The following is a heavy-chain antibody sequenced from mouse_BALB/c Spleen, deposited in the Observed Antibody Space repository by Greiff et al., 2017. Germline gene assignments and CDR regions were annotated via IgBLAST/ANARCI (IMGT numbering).Heavy chain of an antibody. CDR3: ARSRLGLPFAY. Sequence: VKLQESGAELARPGASVKLSCKASGYTFTSYWMQWVKQRPGQGLEWIGAIYPGDGDTRYTQKFKGKATLTADKSSSTAYMQLSSLASEDSAVYYCARSRLGLPFAYWGQGTLVTVSA. V-gene: IGHV1-87*01. CDR1: GYTFTSYW. J-gene: IGHJ3*01. D-gene: IGHD3-1*01. CDR2: IYPGDGDT.